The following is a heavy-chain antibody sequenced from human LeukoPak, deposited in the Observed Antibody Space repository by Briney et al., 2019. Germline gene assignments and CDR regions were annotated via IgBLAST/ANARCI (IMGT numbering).Heavy chain of an antibody. D-gene: IGHD3-9*01. Sequence: GASVKVSCKASGGTFSSYAISWVRQAPGQGLEWMGGINPIFGTANYAQKFQGRVTITADESTSTAYMELSSLRSEDTAVYYCARGHDILTGFDYWGQGTLVTVSS. CDR3: ARGHDILTGFDY. J-gene: IGHJ4*02. CDR1: GGTFSSYA. V-gene: IGHV1-69*13. CDR2: INPIFGTA.